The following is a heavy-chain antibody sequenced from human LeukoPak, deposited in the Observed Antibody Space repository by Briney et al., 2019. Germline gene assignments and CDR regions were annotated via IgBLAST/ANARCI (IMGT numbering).Heavy chain of an antibody. CDR2: ISSSSSTI. CDR3: ARDAKGGYNWFDP. D-gene: IGHD3-16*01. J-gene: IGHJ5*02. V-gene: IGHV3-48*02. CDR1: GFTFTNYA. Sequence: GGSLRLSCVASGFTFTNYAMNRVRQAPGKGLEWVSYISSSSSTIYYADSVKGRFTISRDNAKNSLYLQMNSLRDEDTAVYYCARDAKGGYNWFDPWGQGTLVTVSS.